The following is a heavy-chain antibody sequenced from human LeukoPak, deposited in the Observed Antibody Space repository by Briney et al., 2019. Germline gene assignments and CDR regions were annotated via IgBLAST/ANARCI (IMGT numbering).Heavy chain of an antibody. CDR1: GFTFSSYA. CDR2: ISYDGSNK. V-gene: IGHV3-30-3*01. J-gene: IGHJ4*02. Sequence: GGSLRLSCAASGFTFSSYAMHWVRQAPGKGLEWVAAISYDGSNKYYADSVKGRFTISRDNSKNTLYLQMNSLRAEDTAVYYCARLDDSAHWGQGTLVTVSS. D-gene: IGHD3-16*01. CDR3: ARLDDSAH.